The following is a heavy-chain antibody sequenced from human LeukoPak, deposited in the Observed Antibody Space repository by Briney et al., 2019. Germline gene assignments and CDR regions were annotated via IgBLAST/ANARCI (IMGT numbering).Heavy chain of an antibody. J-gene: IGHJ4*02. CDR3: ARSYGSGPYYFDY. D-gene: IGHD3-10*01. V-gene: IGHV4-59*12. CDR1: GGSISSYY. CDR2: IYYSGYT. Sequence: SETLSLTCTVSGGSISSYYWSWLRQPPGKGLEWIGWIYYSGYTNHKSSLPNRVTNSVDTSKNQFSLKLSSVTAAETAVYYCARSYGSGPYYFDYWGQGTLVTVSS.